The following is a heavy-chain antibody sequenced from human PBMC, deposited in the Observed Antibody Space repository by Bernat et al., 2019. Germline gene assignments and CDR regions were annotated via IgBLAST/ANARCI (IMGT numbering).Heavy chain of an antibody. CDR2: IWYDGSYQ. D-gene: IGHD3-16*01. J-gene: IGHJ3*02. Sequence: QVQLVESGGGVVQPGRSLRLSCAASGFSFGGYGMHWVRQAPGKGLEWVAVIWYDGSYQYYADSVTGRFTISRDKSKNMHYLQMNSLRADDTAVYYCAGDLGLEAFDIWGQGTMVTVSS. V-gene: IGHV3-33*01. CDR3: AGDLGLEAFDI. CDR1: GFSFGGYG.